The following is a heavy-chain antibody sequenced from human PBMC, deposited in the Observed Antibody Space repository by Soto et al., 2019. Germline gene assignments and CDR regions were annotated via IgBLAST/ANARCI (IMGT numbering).Heavy chain of an antibody. J-gene: IGHJ6*02. Sequence: VASVKVSCTASGYTFTSYAMHWVRQAPGQRLEWMGWINAGNGNTKYSQKFQGRVTITRDTSASTAYMELSSLRSEDTAVYYCARNAAADFYYYYGMDVWGQGTTVTVSS. D-gene: IGHD6-13*01. CDR1: GYTFTSYA. CDR2: INAGNGNT. V-gene: IGHV1-3*01. CDR3: ARNAAADFYYYYGMDV.